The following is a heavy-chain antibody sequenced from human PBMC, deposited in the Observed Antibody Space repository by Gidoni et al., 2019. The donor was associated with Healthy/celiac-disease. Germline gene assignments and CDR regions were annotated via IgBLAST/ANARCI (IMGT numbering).Heavy chain of an antibody. J-gene: IGHJ6*02. Sequence: QVQLQESGPGLVKPSGTLSLTCAVSGGSISSSNWWSWVRQPPGKGLEWIGEIYHSGSTNYNPYLKSRVTISVDKSKNQFSLKLSSVTAADTAVYYCARRYCSSTSCPDRHGGGMDVWGQGTTVTVSS. CDR3: ARRYCSSTSCPDRHGGGMDV. D-gene: IGHD2-2*01. CDR1: GGSISSSNW. CDR2: IYHSGST. V-gene: IGHV4-4*02.